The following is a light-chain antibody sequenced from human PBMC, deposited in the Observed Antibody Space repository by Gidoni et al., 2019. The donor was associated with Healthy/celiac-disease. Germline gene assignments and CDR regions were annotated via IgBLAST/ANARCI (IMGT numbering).Light chain of an antibody. CDR1: QSVSSSY. V-gene: IGKV3-20*01. CDR3: QQYGSSPRT. J-gene: IGKJ1*01. CDR2: GAS. Sequence: EIVLTQSPVTLSLYPGERATLSCRASQSVSSSYLAWDQQKPGQAPRLLIYGASSRATGIRDRCSGIGSGTDFTLTISGLEPVVFAVYYCQQYGSSPRTFGQGTKVEIK.